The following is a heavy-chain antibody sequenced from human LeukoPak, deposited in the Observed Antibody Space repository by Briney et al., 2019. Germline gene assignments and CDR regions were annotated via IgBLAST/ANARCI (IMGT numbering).Heavy chain of an antibody. CDR3: ARAGSGLEKDY. Sequence: ASVKVSCKASAYTFTSYYMHWVRQAPGQGLEWMGIINPWGGSTSYAQKFQGRVTMTRDISTSTVYMELSSLRSEDTAVYYCARAGSGLEKDYWGQGTLVTVSS. V-gene: IGHV1-46*01. CDR1: AYTFTSYY. CDR2: INPWGGST. D-gene: IGHD1-1*01. J-gene: IGHJ4*02.